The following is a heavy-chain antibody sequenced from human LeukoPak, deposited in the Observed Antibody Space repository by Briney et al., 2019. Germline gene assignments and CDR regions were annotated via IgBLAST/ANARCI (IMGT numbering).Heavy chain of an antibody. CDR3: ARLYGYSGSYYDGDY. J-gene: IGHJ4*02. CDR1: GGSISSYY. CDR2: IYTSGST. D-gene: IGHD1-26*01. Sequence: SETLSLTCTVSGGSISSYYWSRIRQPPGKGLEWVGYIYTSGSTNYNPSLKSRVTISVDTSKNQFSLKLSSVTAADTAVYYCARLYGYSGSYYDGDYWGQGTLVTVSS. V-gene: IGHV4-4*09.